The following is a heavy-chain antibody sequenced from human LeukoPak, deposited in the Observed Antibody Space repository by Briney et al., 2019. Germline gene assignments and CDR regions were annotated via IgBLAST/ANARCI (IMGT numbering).Heavy chain of an antibody. J-gene: IGHJ4*02. Sequence: ASVKVSRKASGYTFTGYYMHWVRQAPGQGLEWMGWINPNSGGTNYAQKFQGRVTMTRDTSISTAYMELSRLRSDDTAVYYCARGDYYDSGVYYYDWGQGTLVTVSS. CDR3: ARGDYYDSGVYYYD. V-gene: IGHV1-2*02. CDR1: GYTFTGYY. D-gene: IGHD3-22*01. CDR2: INPNSGGT.